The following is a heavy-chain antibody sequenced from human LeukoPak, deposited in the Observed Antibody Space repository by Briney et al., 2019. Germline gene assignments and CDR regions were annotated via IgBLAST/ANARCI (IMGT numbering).Heavy chain of an antibody. CDR2: ISGSGGTT. J-gene: IGHJ4*02. V-gene: IGHV3-23*01. D-gene: IGHD1-26*01. CDR3: AKRLSSGSYFAAFDY. CDR1: GFTFSSYA. Sequence: PGGSLRLSCAASGFTFSSYAMSWVRQAPGKGLEWVSTISGSGGTTYHADSVKGRFTISRDNSKNTLYVQMNSLRAEDTAIYYCAKRLSSGSYFAAFDYWGQGTLVTVSS.